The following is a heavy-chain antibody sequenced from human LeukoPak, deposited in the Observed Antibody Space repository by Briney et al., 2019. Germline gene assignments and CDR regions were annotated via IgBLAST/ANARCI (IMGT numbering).Heavy chain of an antibody. CDR2: INSDGTT. V-gene: IGHV3-74*01. CDR1: GFISTTW. CDR3: ARDLYYSIDY. J-gene: IGHJ4*02. Sequence: GGSLRLSCAASGFISTTWMHWVRQAPGKGLIWVSRINSDGTTSYADSVKGRFTISRDNAKNMLYLQMNSLRAEDTAVYYCARDLYYSIDYWGQGTLVTVSS. D-gene: IGHD3-10*01.